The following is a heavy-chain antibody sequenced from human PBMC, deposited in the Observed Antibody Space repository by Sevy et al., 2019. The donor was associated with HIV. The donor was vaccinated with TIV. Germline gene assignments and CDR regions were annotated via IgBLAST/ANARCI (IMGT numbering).Heavy chain of an antibody. J-gene: IGHJ4*02. CDR3: AKSSLPYGDYHFDQ. V-gene: IGHV3-23*01. CDR2: ISGSGEST. CDR1: GFTFNSHA. Sequence: GGSLRLSCAAAGFTFNSHAMAWVRQAPGKGLEWVAAISGSGESTYYAGAVKGRVTISRDNSKNTLYLQMNSLRAEDTAVYYCAKSSLPYGDYHFDQWGQRTLVTVSS. D-gene: IGHD4-17*01.